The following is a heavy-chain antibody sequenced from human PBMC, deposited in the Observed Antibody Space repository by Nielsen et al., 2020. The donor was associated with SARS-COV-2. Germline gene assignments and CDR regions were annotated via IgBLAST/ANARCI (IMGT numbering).Heavy chain of an antibody. CDR3: TKGAQLGDY. D-gene: IGHD6-13*01. CDR2: VSAIGYSA. CDR1: GFSFSTYA. J-gene: IGHJ4*02. Sequence: GGSLRLSCAASGFSFSTYAMSWLRQAPGKGPEWVASVSAIGYSAYYADSVKGRFTISTDLSNNTLYLQMNSLRVEDTAIYYCTKGAQLGDYWGQGTLVTVSS. V-gene: IGHV3-23*01.